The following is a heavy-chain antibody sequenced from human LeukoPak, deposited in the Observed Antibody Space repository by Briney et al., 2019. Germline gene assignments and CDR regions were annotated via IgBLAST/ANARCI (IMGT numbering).Heavy chain of an antibody. CDR2: ISGSGGST. CDR3: AKPQYYDFWSGYSMDV. Sequence: GGSLRLSCAASGFTFSSYAMSWVRQAPGKGLEWVSAISGSGGSTYYADSVKGRFTISRDNSKNTLYLQMSSLRAEDTAVYYCAKPQYYDFWSGYSMDVWGQGTTVTVSS. V-gene: IGHV3-23*01. J-gene: IGHJ6*02. CDR1: GFTFSSYA. D-gene: IGHD3-3*01.